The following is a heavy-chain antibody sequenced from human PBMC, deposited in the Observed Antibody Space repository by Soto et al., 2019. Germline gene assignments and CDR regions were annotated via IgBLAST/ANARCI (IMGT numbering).Heavy chain of an antibody. CDR2: ISGSGGST. V-gene: IGHV3-23*01. Sequence: EVQLLESGGGLVQPGGSLRLSCAASGFTFSSYAMSWVRQAPGKGLEWVSAISGSGGSTYYADSVKGRFTISRDNSKNTLYLQMNSLRAEDTAVYYCAKDVPSRGGVITGTTGGFDYWGQGTLVTVSS. D-gene: IGHD1-7*01. CDR1: GFTFSSYA. CDR3: AKDVPSRGGVITGTTGGFDY. J-gene: IGHJ4*02.